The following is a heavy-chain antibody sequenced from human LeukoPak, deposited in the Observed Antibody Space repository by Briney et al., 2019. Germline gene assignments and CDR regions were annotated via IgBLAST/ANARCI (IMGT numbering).Heavy chain of an antibody. CDR2: IYSGGST. V-gene: IGHV3-53*01. J-gene: IGHJ3*02. D-gene: IGHD5-24*01. Sequence: GGSLRLSCAASGFTVTDNYMNWVRQSSGKGLEWVSVIYSGGSTYYADSVKGRFTISRDNSKNTLYLQMNSLRAEDTAVYYCARDGYTRGAFDIWGQGTMVTVSS. CDR1: GFTVTDNY. CDR3: ARDGYTRGAFDI.